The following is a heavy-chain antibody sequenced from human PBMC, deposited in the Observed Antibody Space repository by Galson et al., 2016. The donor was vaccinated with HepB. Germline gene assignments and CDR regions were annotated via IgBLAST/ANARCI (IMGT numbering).Heavy chain of an antibody. D-gene: IGHD1-7*01. CDR1: GFTFSTFA. J-gene: IGHJ6*02. CDR2: ITGTGGGT. Sequence: SLRLSCAASGFTFSTFAMSWVRQAPGKGLEWISGITGTGGGTYYADSVKGRFTIPRDTSKNTLFLQLSSLRVEDTAVYYCAKDHTGSTVGCSGGMDVWGQGTTVTVSS. V-gene: IGHV3-23*01. CDR3: AKDHTGSTVGCSGGMDV.